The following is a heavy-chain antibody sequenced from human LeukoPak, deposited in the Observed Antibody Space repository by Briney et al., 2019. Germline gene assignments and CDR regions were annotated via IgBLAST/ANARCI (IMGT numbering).Heavy chain of an antibody. CDR1: GGSIRSGDFY. CDR3: AREDPGQDFWSGYYRKWGSWFDP. J-gene: IGHJ5*02. Sequence: MPSETLSLTCTVSGGSIRSGDFYWSWIRQPPGKGLEWIGYIYYSGSTYYNPSLKSRVTISVDTSKNQFSLKLSSVTAADTAVYYCAREDPGQDFWSGYYRKWGSWFDPWGQGTLVTVSS. CDR2: IYYSGST. D-gene: IGHD3-3*01. V-gene: IGHV4-30-4*01.